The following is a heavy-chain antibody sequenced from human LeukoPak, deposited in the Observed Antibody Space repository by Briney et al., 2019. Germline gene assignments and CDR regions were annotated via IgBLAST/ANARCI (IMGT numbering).Heavy chain of an antibody. CDR3: ARDLTSVPTR. Sequence: GGSLRLSCAGSGFTFSSDSMNWVRQAPGKGLEWVSYISSSGNTKHYVDSVEGRFTISRDNAKNSVYLQMNSLRNEDTAVYYCARDLTSVPTRWGQGTLVTVSS. V-gene: IGHV3-48*02. CDR1: GFTFSSDS. D-gene: IGHD4-17*01. J-gene: IGHJ4*02. CDR2: ISSSGNTK.